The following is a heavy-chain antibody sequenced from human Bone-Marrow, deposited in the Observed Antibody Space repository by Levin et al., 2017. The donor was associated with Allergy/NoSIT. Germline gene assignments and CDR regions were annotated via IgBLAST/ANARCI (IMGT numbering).Heavy chain of an antibody. CDR2: SRNKANSYTT. D-gene: IGHD4-17*01. V-gene: IGHV3-72*01. CDR3: TRATVNTQPFDY. J-gene: IGHJ4*02. Sequence: PGGSLRLSCAASGFTFSDYYMDWVRQAPGKGLEWVGRSRNKANSYTTEYAASVTGRFTISRDDSKNSLYLQMNSLKAEDTAVYYCTRATVNTQPFDYWGQGTLVTVSS. CDR1: GFTFSDYY.